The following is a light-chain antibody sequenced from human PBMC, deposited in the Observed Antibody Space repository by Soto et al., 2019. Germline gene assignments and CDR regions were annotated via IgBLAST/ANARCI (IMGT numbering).Light chain of an antibody. J-gene: IGLJ1*01. CDR3: SSYTSSRTYV. Sequence: ALAQPASVSGSPGQSITISCTGTSSDVGAYSYVSWYQQHPGKAPKLIIYDVSDRPSGISNRFSGSKSDNTASLTISGLQAEDEAEYYCSSYTSSRTYVFGTGTKVTVL. CDR2: DVS. CDR1: SSDVGAYSY. V-gene: IGLV2-14*01.